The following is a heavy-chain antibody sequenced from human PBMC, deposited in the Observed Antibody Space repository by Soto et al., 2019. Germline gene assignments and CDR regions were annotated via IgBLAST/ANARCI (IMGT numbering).Heavy chain of an antibody. D-gene: IGHD1-1*01. V-gene: IGHV4-4*02. J-gene: IGHJ4*02. CDR1: GGSISSNNW. CDR3: AKLDGGGY. CDR2: IYHDGNT. Sequence: QVQLQESGPGLVTPSGTLSLTCAVSGGSISSNNWWSWVRQPPGKGLEWIGEIYHDGNTHYNPSLKSRVTISVDKSKNHFARILSSLTAADTAVYYCAKLDGGGYWGQGTLVTVSS.